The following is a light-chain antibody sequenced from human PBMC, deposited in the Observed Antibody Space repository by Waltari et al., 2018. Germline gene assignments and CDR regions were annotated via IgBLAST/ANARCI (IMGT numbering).Light chain of an antibody. J-gene: IGLJ1*01. V-gene: IGLV3-21*02. CDR2: DDT. Sequence: SYVLTQPPSVSVAPGQTARITCGGNSVGSKSVHWYQRKPGQAPGVVVYDDTERPSGIPDRFSGSNSENTATLTINSVEAGDEADYFCQVWADSSDFVFGSGTKVTVL. CDR3: QVWADSSDFV. CDR1: SVGSKS.